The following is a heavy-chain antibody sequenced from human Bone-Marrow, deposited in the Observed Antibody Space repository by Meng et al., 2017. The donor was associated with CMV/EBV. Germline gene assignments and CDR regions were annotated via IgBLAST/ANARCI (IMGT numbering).Heavy chain of an antibody. D-gene: IGHD2-2*03. CDR3: ARVGYCSSTSCYDDY. CDR2: TNEDGTIT. CDR1: GFSFSRYW. V-gene: IGHV3-74*01. J-gene: IGHJ4*02. Sequence: GESPKISCAASGFSFSRYWMHWVRQVPGKGLVWVSRTNEDGTITNYADSVKGRFTISRDNAKNTMYLQMNSLKVEDTAVYYCARVGYCSSTSCYDDYWGQGTRVTGFS.